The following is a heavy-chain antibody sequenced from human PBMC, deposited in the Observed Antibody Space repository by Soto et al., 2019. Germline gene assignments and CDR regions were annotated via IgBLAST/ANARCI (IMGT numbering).Heavy chain of an antibody. CDR1: GGSISSSDYY. V-gene: IGHV4-39*01. Sequence: PXETLSSTCAVSGGSISSSDYYWGWIRQPPGKVLEWIGRIYYGGSTYYTPSVKSRVTISVDTSKNQFSLKPSAVTAADKAVYYWARQTGGGYYGMDVWGQGTTVTVSS. D-gene: IGHD3-16*01. CDR2: IYYGGST. J-gene: IGHJ6*02. CDR3: ARQTGGGYYGMDV.